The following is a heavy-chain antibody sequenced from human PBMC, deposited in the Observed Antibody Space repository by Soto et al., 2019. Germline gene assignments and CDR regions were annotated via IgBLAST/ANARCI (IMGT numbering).Heavy chain of an antibody. Sequence: LSETLSLTCYVSSDTINTGGYTWAWIRQPPGKALEWIGHTYHSGNPYYNPSLTSRVTMSLDTSKNQFSLRLSSVTAADTAMYYCSRGLDPYKGGNSWAQGTLVTVSS. V-gene: IGHV4-30-2*01. D-gene: IGHD3-16*01. CDR3: SRGLDPYKGGNS. CDR2: TYHSGNP. CDR1: SDTINTGGYT. J-gene: IGHJ4*02.